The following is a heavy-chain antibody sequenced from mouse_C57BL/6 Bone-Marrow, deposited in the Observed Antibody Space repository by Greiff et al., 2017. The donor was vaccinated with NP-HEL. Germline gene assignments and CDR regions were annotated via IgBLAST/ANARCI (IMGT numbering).Heavy chain of an antibody. CDR3: ARGGTTWSFDY. Sequence: EVKLVESGGGLVKPGGSLKLSCAASGFTFSDYGMHWVRQAPEKGLEWVAYISSGSSTIYYADKVKGRFTISRDNAKNTLFLQMTSLRSEDTAKYYCARGGTTWSFDYWGQGTTLTVSS. CDR2: ISSGSSTI. V-gene: IGHV5-17*01. D-gene: IGHD1-1*01. CDR1: GFTFSDYG. J-gene: IGHJ2*01.